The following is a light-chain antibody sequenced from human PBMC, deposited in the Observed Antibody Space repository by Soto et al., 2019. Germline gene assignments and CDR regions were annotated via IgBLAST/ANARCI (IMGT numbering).Light chain of an antibody. CDR1: SSDVGSY. CDR2: EGN. V-gene: IGLV2-23*01. Sequence: QSALIQPASVSGSPGQSITISCTGTSSDVGSYVSWYQQHPGKAPKLIIYEGNERPSGVSNRFSGSKSANTASLTISGLQAEDEGDYYCCSFAGSSTYTWVFGGGTKVAVL. CDR3: CSFAGSSTYTWV. J-gene: IGLJ3*02.